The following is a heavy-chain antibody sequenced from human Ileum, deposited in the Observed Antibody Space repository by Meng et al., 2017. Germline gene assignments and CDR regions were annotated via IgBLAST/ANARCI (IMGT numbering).Heavy chain of an antibody. CDR3: ARGVVSGSHYNTY. D-gene: IGHD3-10*01. CDR1: GGSISSSIW. V-gene: IGHV4-4*02. Sequence: QLQLQESGPGLVKPSRTLSLTFAVSGGSISSSIWWSWVRQPPEKGLEWIGEIHHSGTTNYSPSLKSRLTISVDKSKNQFSLKLQSVTAADTAVYFCARGVVSGSHYNTYWGQGILVTVSS. J-gene: IGHJ4*02. CDR2: IHHSGTT.